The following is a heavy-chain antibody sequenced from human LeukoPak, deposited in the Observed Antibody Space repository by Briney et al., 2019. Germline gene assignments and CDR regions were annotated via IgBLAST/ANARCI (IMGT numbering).Heavy chain of an antibody. J-gene: IGHJ5*02. Sequence: SETLSLTCAVYGGSFSGYYWSWIRPPPGKGLEWIGEINHSGSTNYNPSLKSRVTISVDTSKNQFSLKLSSVTAADTAVYYCAKEMAAWGQGTLVTVSS. D-gene: IGHD5-24*01. CDR2: INHSGST. V-gene: IGHV4-34*01. CDR1: GGSFSGYY. CDR3: AKEMAA.